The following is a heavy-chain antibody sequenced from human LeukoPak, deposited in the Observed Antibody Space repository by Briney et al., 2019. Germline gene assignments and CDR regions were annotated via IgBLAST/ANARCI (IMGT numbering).Heavy chain of an antibody. CDR3: ARATTIFGVVTHFDY. J-gene: IGHJ4*02. CDR1: GFTFSSYS. V-gene: IGHV3-21*01. D-gene: IGHD3-3*01. Sequence: GGSLRLSCAASGFTFSSYSMNWVRQAPGKGLEWVSSISSSSYIYYADSVKGRFTISRDNAKNSLYLQMNSLRAEDTAVYYCARATTIFGVVTHFDYWGQGTLVTVSS. CDR2: ISSSSYI.